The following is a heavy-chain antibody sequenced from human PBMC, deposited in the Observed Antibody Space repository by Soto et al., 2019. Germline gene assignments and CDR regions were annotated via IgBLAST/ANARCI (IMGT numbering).Heavy chain of an antibody. CDR1: GFTFSSYA. J-gene: IGHJ4*02. CDR2: ISGSGGST. V-gene: IGHV3-23*01. Sequence: GGSLRLSCAASGFTFSSYAMSWVRQAPGKGLEWVSAISGSGGSTYYADSVKGRFTISRDNSKNTLYLQMNSLRAEDTAVYYCAKMSYSSGWPIPDYWGQGTLVTVSS. D-gene: IGHD6-19*01. CDR3: AKMSYSSGWPIPDY.